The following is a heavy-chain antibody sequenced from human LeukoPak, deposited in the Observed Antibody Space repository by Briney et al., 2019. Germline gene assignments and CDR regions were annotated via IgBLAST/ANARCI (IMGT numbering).Heavy chain of an antibody. V-gene: IGHV3-15*01. J-gene: IGHJ4*02. Sequence: GGSLRLSCVDSGFTFTNAWMSWVRQAPGKGLEWIDRIKSKTDGETTNYAEPVRGRFTISRDDSKSAVYLQMNSLKIEDTAVYYCTTDLGTYYHGSQRLIPIDYWGQGTLVTVSS. CDR3: TTDLGTYYHGSQRLIPIDY. CDR2: IKSKTDGETT. D-gene: IGHD3-10*01. CDR1: GFTFTNAW.